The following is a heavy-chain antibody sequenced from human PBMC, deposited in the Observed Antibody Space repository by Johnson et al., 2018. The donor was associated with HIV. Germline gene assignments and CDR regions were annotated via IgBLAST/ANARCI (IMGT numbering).Heavy chain of an antibody. Sequence: QEQLVESGGGVVQPGGSLRLSCAASGFTFSSYGMHWVRQAPGKGLEWVAFIRYDGSNKYYADSVKGRFTISRENAKNSLYLQMNSLRAEDTAVYYCAKEDRITVTRVTWGAFDIWGQGTMVTVSS. CDR2: IRYDGSNK. V-gene: IGHV3-30*02. CDR3: AKEDRITVTRVTWGAFDI. J-gene: IGHJ3*02. CDR1: GFTFSSYG. D-gene: IGHD4-17*01.